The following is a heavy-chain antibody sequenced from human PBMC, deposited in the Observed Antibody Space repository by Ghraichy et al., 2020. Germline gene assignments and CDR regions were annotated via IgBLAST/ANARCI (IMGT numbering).Heavy chain of an antibody. Sequence: GGSLRLSCAASGFTFSSYSMNWVRQAPGKGLEWVSYISSSSSTIYYADSVKGRFTISRDNAKNSLYLQMNSLRDEDTAVYYCAREQEIVVVPAAEFDYWGQGTLVTVSS. CDR1: GFTFSSYS. D-gene: IGHD2-2*01. CDR2: ISSSSSTI. J-gene: IGHJ4*02. V-gene: IGHV3-48*02. CDR3: AREQEIVVVPAAEFDY.